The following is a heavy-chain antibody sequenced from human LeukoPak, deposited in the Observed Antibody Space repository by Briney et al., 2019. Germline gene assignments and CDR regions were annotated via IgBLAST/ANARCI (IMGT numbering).Heavy chain of an antibody. D-gene: IGHD3-16*01. CDR2: IRYDGSNK. CDR1: GFTFSSYG. CDR3: VLPGLGGVIY. V-gene: IGHV3-30*02. J-gene: IGHJ4*02. Sequence: GGSPRLSCAASGFTFSSYGMHWVRQAPGKGLEWVAFIRYDGSNKYYADSVKGRFTISRDNSKNTLYLQMNSLRAEDTAVYYCVLPGLGGVIYWGQGTLVTVSS.